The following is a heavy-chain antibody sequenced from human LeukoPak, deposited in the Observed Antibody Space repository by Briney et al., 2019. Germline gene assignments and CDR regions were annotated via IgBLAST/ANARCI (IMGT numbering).Heavy chain of an antibody. D-gene: IGHD3-10*01. J-gene: IGHJ5*02. CDR2: IYYSGSA. V-gene: IGHV4-59*01. Sequence: SETLSLTCTVSGGSISSYYWSWIRQPPGKGLEWIGYIYYSGSANYNPSLKSRVTISVDTSKNQFSLKLSSVTAADTAVYYCARGPRFGELLWHWFDPWGQGTLVTVSS. CDR1: GGSISSYY. CDR3: ARGPRFGELLWHWFDP.